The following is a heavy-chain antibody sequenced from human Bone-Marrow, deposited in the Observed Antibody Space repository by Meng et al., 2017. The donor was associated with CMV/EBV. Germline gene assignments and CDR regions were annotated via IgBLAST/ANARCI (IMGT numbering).Heavy chain of an antibody. CDR1: GFTFSSYG. J-gene: IGHJ5*02. D-gene: IGHD3-22*01. Sequence: GESLKISCAASGFTFSSYGMHWVRQVPGEGLQWVASVLFDGSNKFYPDSVKGRFTISRDNSKNTLYLQMNSLRAEDTAVYYCARDTPSSSGYHNWFDPWGQGTLVNVSS. V-gene: IGHV3-30*02. CDR3: ARDTPSSSGYHNWFDP. CDR2: VLFDGSNK.